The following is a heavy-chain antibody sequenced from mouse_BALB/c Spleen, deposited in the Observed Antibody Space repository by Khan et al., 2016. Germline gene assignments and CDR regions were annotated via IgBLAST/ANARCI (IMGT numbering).Heavy chain of an antibody. V-gene: IGHV3-2*02. J-gene: IGHJ3*01. D-gene: IGHD1-1*01. Sequence: EVQLQESGPGLVKPSQSLSLTCTVTGYSITSDYAWNWIRQFPGNKLEWMGYISYSGSTSYNPSLKSRISITRDTSKNQFFLQLNSVTTEDTATCYCATTVEAPWFAYWSQGTMVTVSA. CDR3: ATTVEAPWFAY. CDR1: GYSITSDYA. CDR2: ISYSGST.